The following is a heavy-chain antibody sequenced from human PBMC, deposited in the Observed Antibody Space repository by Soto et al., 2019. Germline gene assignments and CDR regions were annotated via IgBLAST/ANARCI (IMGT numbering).Heavy chain of an antibody. D-gene: IGHD2-15*01. CDR3: ARIRGYCSGGSCYFYYFAMDV. Sequence: PTLVNPTETLTLTCTVSGFSLSDADVGVAWIRQPPGKALEWLAHILSNDEEVFSSSLRTRLTISKDTSRSQVVLTMSNMEPVDTATCYCARIRGYCSGGSCYFYYFAMDVWGQGTTVTVSS. CDR2: ILSNDEE. J-gene: IGHJ6*02. CDR1: GFSLSDADVG. V-gene: IGHV2-26*01.